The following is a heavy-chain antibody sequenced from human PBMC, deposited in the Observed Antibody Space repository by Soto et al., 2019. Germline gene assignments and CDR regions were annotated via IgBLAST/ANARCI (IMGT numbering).Heavy chain of an antibody. CDR1: GFTFSDYY. D-gene: IGHD3-10*01. J-gene: IGHJ4*02. CDR3: ARGQKFGELSSLDY. Sequence: GSLRLSCAASGFTFSDYYMSWIRQAPGKGLEWVSYISSTSSYTNYADSVKGRFTISRDNAKNSLYLQMNSLRAEDTAVYYCARGQKFGELSSLDYWGQGTLVTVSS. CDR2: ISSTSSYT. V-gene: IGHV3-11*06.